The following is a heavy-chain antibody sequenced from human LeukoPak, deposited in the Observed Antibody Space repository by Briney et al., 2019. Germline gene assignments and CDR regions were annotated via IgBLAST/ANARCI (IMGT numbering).Heavy chain of an antibody. Sequence: SETLSLTCTVSGGSISSYHWSWIRQPPGKGLEWIGYIFYSGSTNYNPSPKSRVSISVDTSKNQFSLKLRSVTAADTAVYYCARETSQKGAHYMDVWGKGTTVTISS. V-gene: IGHV4-59*01. CDR1: GGSISSYH. D-gene: IGHD3-16*01. CDR2: IFYSGST. J-gene: IGHJ6*03. CDR3: ARETSQKGAHYMDV.